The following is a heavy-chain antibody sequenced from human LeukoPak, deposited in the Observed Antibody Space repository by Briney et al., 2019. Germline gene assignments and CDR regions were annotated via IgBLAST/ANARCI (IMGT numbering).Heavy chain of an antibody. Sequence: GGSLRLSCAASGFTFSSYSMNWVHQAPRKGLEWVSYISSSSSTIYYADSVKGRFTISRDNAKNSLYLQMNSLRAEDTAVYYCARVGAVGWFDPWGQGTLVTVSS. CDR3: ARVGAVGWFDP. J-gene: IGHJ5*02. D-gene: IGHD6-19*01. CDR1: GFTFSSYS. CDR2: ISSSSSTI. V-gene: IGHV3-48*04.